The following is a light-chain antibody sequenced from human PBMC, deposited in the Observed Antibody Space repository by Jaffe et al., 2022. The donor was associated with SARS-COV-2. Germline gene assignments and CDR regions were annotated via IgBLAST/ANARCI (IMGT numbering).Light chain of an antibody. CDR2: LGS. CDR1: QSLLHSNGYNY. CDR3: KQGLQTPLT. J-gene: IGKJ4*01. V-gene: IGKV2-28*01. Sequence: DIVMTQSPLSLPVTPGEPASISCRSSQSLLHSNGYNYLHWYLQKPGQSPQLLIYLGSNRASGVPDRFSGSGSGTDFTLKISRVEADDVGVYYCKQGLQTPLTFGGGTKVEIK.